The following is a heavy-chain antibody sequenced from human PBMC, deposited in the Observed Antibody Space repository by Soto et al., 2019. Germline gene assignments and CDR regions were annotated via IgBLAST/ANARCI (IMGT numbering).Heavy chain of an antibody. CDR2: INHSGST. Sequence: SETLSLTCAVYGGSFSGYYWSWIRQPPGKGLEWIGEINHSGSTNYNPSLKSQVTISVDTSKNQFSLKLSSVTAADTAVYYCARAPLVTTNAFDIWGQGTMVTVSS. CDR1: GGSFSGYY. CDR3: ARAPLVTTNAFDI. V-gene: IGHV4-34*01. D-gene: IGHD4-4*01. J-gene: IGHJ3*02.